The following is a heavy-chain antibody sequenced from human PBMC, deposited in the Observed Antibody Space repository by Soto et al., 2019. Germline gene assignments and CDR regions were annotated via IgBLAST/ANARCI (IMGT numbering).Heavy chain of an antibody. CDR1: GYTFTSYG. CDR3: ARGDYGGNYYSYGMDV. J-gene: IGHJ6*02. V-gene: IGHV1-18*01. Sequence: ASVKVSCKASGYTFTSYGISWVRQAPGQGLEWMGWISAYNGNTNYAQKLQGRVTMTTDTSTSTAYMELRSLRSDDTAVYYGARGDYGGNYYSYGMDVWAKGPRSPSP. D-gene: IGHD4-17*01. CDR2: ISAYNGNT.